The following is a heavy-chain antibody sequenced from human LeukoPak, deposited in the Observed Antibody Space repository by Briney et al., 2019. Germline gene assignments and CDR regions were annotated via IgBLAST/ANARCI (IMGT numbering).Heavy chain of an antibody. Sequence: PGGSLRLSCAASGFTFSSYWMSWVRQAPGKGLEWVANIKQDGSEKYYEDSVKGRFTIYRDNAKNSLYLQMNSLRAEDTAVYYCASARGSGYYYVRAFDIWGQGTMVTVSS. V-gene: IGHV3-7*01. CDR3: ASARGSGYYYVRAFDI. J-gene: IGHJ3*02. CDR1: GFTFSSYW. D-gene: IGHD3-22*01. CDR2: IKQDGSEK.